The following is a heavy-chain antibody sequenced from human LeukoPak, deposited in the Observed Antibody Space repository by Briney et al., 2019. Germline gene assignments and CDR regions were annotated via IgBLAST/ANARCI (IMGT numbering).Heavy chain of an antibody. V-gene: IGHV3-30*04. CDR3: ALHHGSYYLGRWYDP. CDR1: RFTFNTYA. Sequence: GGSLRLSCEASRFTFNTYAMHWVRQAPGKGLEWVAHISYDGRNTYYADSVKGRFTISRDNSKNTLYLQMSSLRAADTAVYYCALHHGSYYLGRWYDPWGQGTLVTVSS. J-gene: IGHJ5*02. D-gene: IGHD1-26*01. CDR2: ISYDGRNT.